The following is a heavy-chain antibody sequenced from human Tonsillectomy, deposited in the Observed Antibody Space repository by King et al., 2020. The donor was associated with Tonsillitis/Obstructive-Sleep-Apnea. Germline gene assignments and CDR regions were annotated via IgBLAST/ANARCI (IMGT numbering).Heavy chain of an antibody. Sequence: VTLKESGPALVKPTQTLTLTCTFSGFSLSTSGMCVSWIRQPPGKALEWLARIDWDDYKYHSTSLKTRLTISKDTHKNQVVLTMTNSDPVDTATYYCARMAITTRYSGSYYAVHYFDYWGQGTLVTVSS. CDR1: GFSLSTSGMC. J-gene: IGHJ4*02. CDR3: ARMAITTRYSGSYYAVHYFDY. V-gene: IGHV2-70*15. CDR2: IDWDDYK. D-gene: IGHD1-26*01.